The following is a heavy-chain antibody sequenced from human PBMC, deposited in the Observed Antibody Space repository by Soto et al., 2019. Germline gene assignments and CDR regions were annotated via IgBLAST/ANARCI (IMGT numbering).Heavy chain of an antibody. V-gene: IGHV3-33*08. CDR2: LWYDGSNK. CDR1: GFTFSSYG. CDR3: ARDGRQQLVSWFDP. Sequence: GGSLRLSCAAAGFTFSSYGMHWVRQTPGKGLEWVAVLWYDGSNKYYADSVKGGFTISSDNSKYTLYLQMNILRAEDTAVYYCARDGRQQLVSWFDPWGQGTLVTVSS. J-gene: IGHJ5*02. D-gene: IGHD6-13*01.